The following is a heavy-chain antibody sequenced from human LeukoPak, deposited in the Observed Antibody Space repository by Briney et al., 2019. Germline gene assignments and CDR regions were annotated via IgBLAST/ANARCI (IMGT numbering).Heavy chain of an antibody. V-gene: IGHV3-13*01. CDR2: ICTAVDT. D-gene: IGHD1-1*01. Sequence: GGSLRLSCAASGFTFSDYDRNWGRQATGKGLEWVSAICTAVDTYYTGSVKGRFTISRENAKNSLYLQMNSLRAGDTAVYYCARVAKERVGGVYYFDYWGQGTLVTVSS. J-gene: IGHJ4*02. CDR1: GFTFSDYD. CDR3: ARVAKERVGGVYYFDY.